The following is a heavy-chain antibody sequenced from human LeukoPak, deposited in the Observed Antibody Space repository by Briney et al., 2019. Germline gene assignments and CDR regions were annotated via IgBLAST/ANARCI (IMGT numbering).Heavy chain of an antibody. V-gene: IGHV3-21*01. CDR3: ARAAGEMATIRY. CDR1: GFTFSRNS. CDR2: ISTSSSYI. Sequence: GGSLRLSCAASGFTFSRNSMNWVRQAPGKGLEWVSSISTSSSYIYYADSVKGRFTISRDNAKNSLYLQMNSLRAEDTAVYYCARAAGEMATIRYWGQGTLVTVSS. J-gene: IGHJ4*02. D-gene: IGHD5-24*01.